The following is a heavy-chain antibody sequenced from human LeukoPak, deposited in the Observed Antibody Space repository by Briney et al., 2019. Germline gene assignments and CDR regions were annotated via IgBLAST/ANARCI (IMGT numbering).Heavy chain of an antibody. J-gene: IGHJ4*02. V-gene: IGHV3-48*04. CDR1: GFTFSSYS. CDR3: ASAPSIVGDKVPY. CDR2: ISSSSSTI. D-gene: IGHD1-26*01. Sequence: HPGGSLRLSCAASGFTFSSYSMNWVRQAPGKGLEWVSYISSSSSTIYYADSVKGRFTISRDNAKNSLYLQMNSLRAEDTAVYYCASAPSIVGDKVPYWGQGTLVTVSS.